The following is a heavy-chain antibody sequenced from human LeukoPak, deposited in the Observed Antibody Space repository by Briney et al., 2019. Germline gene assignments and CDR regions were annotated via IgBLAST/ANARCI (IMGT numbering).Heavy chain of an antibody. D-gene: IGHD6-13*01. V-gene: IGHV3-7*01. Sequence: GGSLRLSCAASGLTFSSYWMSWVRQAPGKGLEWVASIKEDGSEKYYVEYVKGRFIISRDNAKNSLYLQMNSLRAEDTAVYYCARNRAGLAYWGQGTLVTVSS. CDR3: ARNRAGLAY. J-gene: IGHJ4*02. CDR2: IKEDGSEK. CDR1: GLTFSSYW.